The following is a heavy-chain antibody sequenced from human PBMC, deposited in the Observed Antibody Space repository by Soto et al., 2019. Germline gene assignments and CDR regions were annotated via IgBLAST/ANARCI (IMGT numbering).Heavy chain of an antibody. CDR3: ARMLAVNYYYSYVDV. CDR1: GFSLRNARMG. J-gene: IGHJ6*03. Sequence: QVTLKESGPVLVKPTETLTLTCTVSGFSLRNARMGVSWIRQPPGKGLEWLAHILSSDEKSYNTSLKGRLTLSKDNSKSPLVLVMTDMDPVDTATYFCARMLAVNYYYSYVDVWGEGTTVTVSS. CDR2: ILSSDEK. D-gene: IGHD3-22*01. V-gene: IGHV2-26*01.